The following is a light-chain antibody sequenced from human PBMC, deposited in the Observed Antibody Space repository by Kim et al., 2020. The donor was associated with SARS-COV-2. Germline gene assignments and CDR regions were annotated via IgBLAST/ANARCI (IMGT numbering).Light chain of an antibody. CDR3: SSFAGSNNV. V-gene: IGLV2-8*01. CDR2: EVN. Sequence: QSALTQPPSASGSPGQSVTISCTGTSRDVGGYNYVSWYQQHPGKAPKLMIYEVNKRPSGVPDRFSGSKSGNTASLTVSGLQADDEADYYCSSFAGSNNVFGTGTKVTVL. CDR1: SRDVGGYNY. J-gene: IGLJ1*01.